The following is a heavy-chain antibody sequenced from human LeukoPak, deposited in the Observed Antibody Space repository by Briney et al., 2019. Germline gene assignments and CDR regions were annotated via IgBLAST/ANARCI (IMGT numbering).Heavy chain of an antibody. V-gene: IGHV1-24*01. Sequence: ASVKVSCKVSGYTLTELSMHWVRQAPGKGLEWMGGFDPEDGETIYAQKFQGRVTMTEDTSISTAYMELSRLRSDDTAVYYCATGTTGTVPFDYWGQGTLVTVSS. J-gene: IGHJ4*02. D-gene: IGHD1-1*01. CDR1: GYTLTELS. CDR2: FDPEDGET. CDR3: ATGTTGTVPFDY.